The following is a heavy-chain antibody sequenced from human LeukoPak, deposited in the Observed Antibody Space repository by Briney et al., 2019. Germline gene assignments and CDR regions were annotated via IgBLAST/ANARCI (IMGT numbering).Heavy chain of an antibody. V-gene: IGHV3-30*19. J-gene: IGHJ4*02. CDR3: APIAVAGSGFN. Sequence: GRSLRLSCAASGFTFSSYGMHWVRQAPGKGLEWVAVIWYDGSNKYYADSVKGRFTISRDNSKNTLYLQMNSLRAEDTAVYYCAPIAVAGSGFNWGQGTLVTVSS. CDR1: GFTFSSYG. D-gene: IGHD6-19*01. CDR2: IWYDGSNK.